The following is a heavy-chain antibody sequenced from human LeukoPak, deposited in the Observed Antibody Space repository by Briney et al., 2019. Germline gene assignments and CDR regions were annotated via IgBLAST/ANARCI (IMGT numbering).Heavy chain of an antibody. CDR2: IYHSGST. D-gene: IGHD2-2*01. J-gene: IGHJ5*02. CDR3: ARGDCSSTSCQFDP. V-gene: IGHV4-59*11. Sequence: SETLSLTCTVSGGSISSHYWSWIRQPPGKGLEWIGYIYHSGSTNYNPSLKSRVTISVDTSKNQFSLKLSSVTAADTAVYYCARGDCSSTSCQFDPWGQGTLVTVSS. CDR1: GGSISSHY.